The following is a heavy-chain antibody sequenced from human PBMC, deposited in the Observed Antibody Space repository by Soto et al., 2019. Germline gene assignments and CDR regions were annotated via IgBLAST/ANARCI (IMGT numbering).Heavy chain of an antibody. Sequence: PGGSLRLSWATSGFTFSNAWMAWVRQAPGKGLEWVGRIKSIADGGTTNYAAPMKGRFSISRHDSENTLYLQMNSRRVEDTGIYYSHPPHGRNAFDIWGPGTVVTVSS. J-gene: IGHJ3*02. CDR1: GFTFSNAW. V-gene: IGHV3-15*01. D-gene: IGHD2-8*01. CDR2: IKSIADGGTT. CDR3: HPPHGRNAFDI.